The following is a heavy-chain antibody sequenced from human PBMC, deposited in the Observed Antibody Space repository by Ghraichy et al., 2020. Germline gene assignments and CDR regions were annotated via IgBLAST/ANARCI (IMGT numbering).Heavy chain of an antibody. J-gene: IGHJ4*02. Sequence: GGSLRLSCAASGFTFSSYAMSWVRQAPGKGLEWVSAISGSGGSTYYADSVKGRFTISRDNSKNTLYLQMNSLRAEDTAVYYCAKDWDYSNYALDFDYWGQGTLVTVSS. D-gene: IGHD4-11*01. V-gene: IGHV3-23*01. CDR1: GFTFSSYA. CDR2: ISGSGGST. CDR3: AKDWDYSNYALDFDY.